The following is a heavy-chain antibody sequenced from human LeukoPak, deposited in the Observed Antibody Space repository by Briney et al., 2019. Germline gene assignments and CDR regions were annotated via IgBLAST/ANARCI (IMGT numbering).Heavy chain of an antibody. J-gene: IGHJ4*02. CDR3: ATRRVAGIAVVPDS. CDR1: GHNFPSYW. CDR2: IYPGDSET. V-gene: IGHV5-51*01. Sequence: GESLKISCKASGHNFPSYWIGWVRQMPGKGLEWMGIIYPGDSETRYSPSFQGHVTISVDKSTGTACLQWSILKASDAAMYYCATRRVAGIAVVPDSWGQGTLVTVSS. D-gene: IGHD6-19*01.